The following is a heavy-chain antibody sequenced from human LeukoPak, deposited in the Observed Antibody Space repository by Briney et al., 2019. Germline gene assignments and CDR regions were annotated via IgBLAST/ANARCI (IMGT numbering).Heavy chain of an antibody. V-gene: IGHV4-61*02. CDR2: IYTSGST. Sequence: SQTLSLTCTVSGGSISSGSYYWSWIRQPAGKGLEWIGRIYTSGSTNYNPSLKSRVTISVDTSKNQFSLKLSSVTAADTVVYYCARWYTAMVGFDYWGQGTLVTVSS. J-gene: IGHJ4*02. CDR1: GGSISSGSYY. CDR3: ARWYTAMVGFDY. D-gene: IGHD5-18*01.